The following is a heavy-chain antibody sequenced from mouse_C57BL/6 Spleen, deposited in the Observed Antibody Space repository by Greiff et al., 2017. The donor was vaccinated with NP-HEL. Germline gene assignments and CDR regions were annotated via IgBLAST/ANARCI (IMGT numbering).Heavy chain of an antibody. V-gene: IGHV1-85*01. CDR1: GYTFTSYD. CDR2: NYPRAGST. Sequence: VQLHQSGPELVKPGASVKLSCKASGYTFTSYDINWVKQRTGPGLEWIGWNYPRAGSTKYNEKFKGKATLTVDTSSSTANIELHSLTADDAAVELWAKEDYGREAPCDYWGQGTTLTVSA. CDR3: AKEDYGREAPCDY. D-gene: IGHD1-1*01. J-gene: IGHJ2*01.